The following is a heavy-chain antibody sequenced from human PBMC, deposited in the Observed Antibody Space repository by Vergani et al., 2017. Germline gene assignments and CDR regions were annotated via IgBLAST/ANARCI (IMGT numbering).Heavy chain of an antibody. V-gene: IGHV5-51*01. CDR2: IHPADSDT. Sequence: EVQLVQSGAEVKKPGESLKISCQISGYSFTNYWIGWVRQMPGKGLEWMGIIHPADSDTRYSPSFQGQVTISVDKSISTAYLQRGSLRASDSAMYYCARLYGRDSSGSKYFDYWVQGTLVTVSS. CDR1: GYSFTNYW. CDR3: ARLYGRDSSGSKYFDY. D-gene: IGHD3-22*01. J-gene: IGHJ4*02.